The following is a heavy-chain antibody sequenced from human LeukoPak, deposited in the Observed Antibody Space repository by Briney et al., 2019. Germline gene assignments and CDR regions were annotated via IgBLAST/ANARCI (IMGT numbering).Heavy chain of an antibody. D-gene: IGHD1-26*01. J-gene: IGHJ4*02. CDR2: ISGSGGST. Sequence: GGSLRLSCAASGFTFNNYAMNWVRQAPGKGLEWVSAISGSGGSTYYADSVKGRFTISRDNSKNTLYLQMNSLRAEDTAVYYCAKDTVRMGRYFDYWGQGTLVTVSS. CDR1: GFTFNNYA. V-gene: IGHV3-23*01. CDR3: AKDTVRMGRYFDY.